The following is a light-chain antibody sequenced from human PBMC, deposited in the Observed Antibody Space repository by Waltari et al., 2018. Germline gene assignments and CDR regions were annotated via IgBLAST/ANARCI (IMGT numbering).Light chain of an antibody. CDR2: YKSDSDK. V-gene: IGLV5-45*03. J-gene: IGLJ2*01. Sequence: QAVLTQPSSLSASPGASASLTCTLRSATNVGTYRIHWYQQKPGSPPQYPLRYKSDSDKQQGSGVPSRFSGSKDASANAGMLLISGLQSEDEADYYCMIWHSSAVVFGGGTKLTVL. CDR3: MIWHSSAVV. CDR1: SATNVGTYR.